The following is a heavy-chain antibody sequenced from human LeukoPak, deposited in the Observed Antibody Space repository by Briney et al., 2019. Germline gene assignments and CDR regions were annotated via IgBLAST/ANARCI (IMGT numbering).Heavy chain of an antibody. V-gene: IGHV4-61*02. CDR2: MYTSGST. Sequence: SSQTLSLTCTVSGGSISGSSYYWNWIRQPAGKGLEWIGRMYTSGSTNYNPSLKSRVTISVDTSKNQFSLKLSFVTAADTAVYYCAGGRGTRGFHYGDYVTWGQGTLVTVSS. J-gene: IGHJ5*02. D-gene: IGHD4-17*01. CDR1: GGSISGSSYY. CDR3: AGGRGTRGFHYGDYVT.